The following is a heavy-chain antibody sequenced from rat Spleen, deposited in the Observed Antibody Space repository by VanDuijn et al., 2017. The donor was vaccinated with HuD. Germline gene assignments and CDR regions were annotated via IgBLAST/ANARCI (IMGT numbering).Heavy chain of an antibody. D-gene: IGHD1-11*01. Sequence: EVTLVESGGDLVQPGNTLTLSSVSSGFTFSNYGNQWIRQAPKKGLEWIAIISYDSSKMNNADNVKGRFTISRDNSKNTLYLEMNSLRSEDTAVYYCAALDYGGNDYWGQGVMVTVSS. J-gene: IGHJ2*01. CDR2: ISYDSSKM. V-gene: IGHV5-54*01. CDR3: AALDYGGNDY. CDR1: GFTFSNYG.